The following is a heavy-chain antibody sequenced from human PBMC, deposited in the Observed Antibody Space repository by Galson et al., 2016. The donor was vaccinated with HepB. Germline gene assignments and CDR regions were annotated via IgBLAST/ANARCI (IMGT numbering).Heavy chain of an antibody. CDR3: SSAAYHYGSNGYYFAY. J-gene: IGHJ4*02. V-gene: IGHV3-7*05. D-gene: IGHD3-22*01. CDR1: GFTFSDYW. CDR2: IKQDGSKK. Sequence: SLRLSCAASGFTFSDYWVAWVRQTPGEGLEWVANIKQDGSKKCYVDSVKGRFTISRDNAKNSLYLQMNSLRPEDTAVYYCSSAAYHYGSNGYYFAYWGQGTLVTVSS.